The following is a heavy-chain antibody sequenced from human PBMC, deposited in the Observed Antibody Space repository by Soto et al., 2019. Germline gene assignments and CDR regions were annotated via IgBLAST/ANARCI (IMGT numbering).Heavy chain of an antibody. Sequence: QVWLVQSGAEVKKPGSSVKVSCKASGGSLSNYGISWVRQAPGQGLEWMGAIIPVFGTPNYAQKFQDRVTITADESTTTVYMEVRSLTSEDTAVYYCARGDATKIVVTTYYAMDVWGQGTTVTVSS. V-gene: IGHV1-69*12. D-gene: IGHD3-22*01. CDR2: IIPVFGTP. CDR1: GGSLSNYG. CDR3: ARGDATKIVVTTYYAMDV. J-gene: IGHJ6*02.